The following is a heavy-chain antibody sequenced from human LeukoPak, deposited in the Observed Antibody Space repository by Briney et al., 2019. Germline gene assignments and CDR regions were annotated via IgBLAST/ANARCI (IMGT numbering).Heavy chain of an antibody. J-gene: IGHJ4*02. D-gene: IGHD3-22*01. CDR1: GYSFTGYY. CDR3: ARQTLEYYYDSSGYRFDY. Sequence: ASVKVSCKASGYSFTGYYLHWVRQAPGQGLEWMGGIIPIFGTANYAQKFQGRVTITTDESTSTAYMELSSLRSEDTAVYYCARQTLEYYYDSSGYRFDYWGQGTLVTISS. V-gene: IGHV1-69*05. CDR2: IIPIFGTA.